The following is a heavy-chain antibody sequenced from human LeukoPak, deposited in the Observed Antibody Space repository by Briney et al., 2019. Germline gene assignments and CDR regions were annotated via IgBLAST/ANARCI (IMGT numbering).Heavy chain of an antibody. CDR2: TRNKANSYTT. CDR3: ARYTAHDAFDI. D-gene: IGHD3-16*02. J-gene: IGHJ3*02. Sequence: RGSLRLSCAASGFTFSDHYMDWVRQAPGKGLEWVGRTRNKANSYTTEYAASVKGRFTISRDDSKNSLYLQMNSLKTEDTAVYYCARYTAHDAFDIWGQGTMVTVSS. V-gene: IGHV3-72*01. CDR1: GFTFSDHY.